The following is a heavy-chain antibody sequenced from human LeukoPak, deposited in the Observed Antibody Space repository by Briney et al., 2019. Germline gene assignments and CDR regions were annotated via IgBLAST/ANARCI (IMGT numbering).Heavy chain of an antibody. CDR3: ASIYVEMATISSEP. D-gene: IGHD5-24*01. CDR1: GFTFSSYA. V-gene: IGHV3-30-3*01. J-gene: IGHJ5*02. CDR2: ISYDGSNK. Sequence: GGSLRLSCAASGFTFSSYAMHWVRQTPGKGLEWVAVISYDGSNKYYADSVKGRFTISRDNSKNTLYLQMNSLRAEDTAVYYCASIYVEMATISSEPWGQGTLVTVSS.